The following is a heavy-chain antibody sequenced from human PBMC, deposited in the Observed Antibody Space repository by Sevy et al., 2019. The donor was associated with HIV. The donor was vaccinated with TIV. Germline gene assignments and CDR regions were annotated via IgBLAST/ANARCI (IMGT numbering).Heavy chain of an antibody. Sequence: GGSLRLSCAASGFIFNTYSFNWVRQAPGKGLEWVGFISSIGNYKHYPDSLKDRFTVTRDNANNEVFLQIDGLRVEDTALDYCARGAKTYTVLANYYGMDVWGQGTTVTVSS. J-gene: IGHJ6*02. CDR2: ISSIGNYK. D-gene: IGHD3-16*01. CDR3: ARGAKTYTVLANYYGMDV. V-gene: IGHV3-21*06. CDR1: GFIFNTYS.